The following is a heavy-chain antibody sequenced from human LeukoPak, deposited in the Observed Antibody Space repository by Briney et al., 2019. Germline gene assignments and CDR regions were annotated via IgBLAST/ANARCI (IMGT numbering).Heavy chain of an antibody. V-gene: IGHV4-34*01. D-gene: IGHD2-2*01. CDR3: AREGCSSTSCYYYYYYYMDA. CDR1: GGSFSGYY. Sequence: SETLSLTCAVYGGSFSGYYWSWIRQPPGKGLEWIGEINHSGSTNYNPSLKSRVTISVDTSKNQFSLKLSSVTAADTAVYYCAREGCSSTSCYYYYYYYMDAWGKGTTVTVSS. J-gene: IGHJ6*03. CDR2: INHSGST.